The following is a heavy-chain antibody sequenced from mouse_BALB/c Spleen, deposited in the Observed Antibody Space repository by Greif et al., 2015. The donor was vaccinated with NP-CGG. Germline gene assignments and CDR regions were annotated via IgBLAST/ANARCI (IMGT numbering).Heavy chain of an antibody. CDR1: GYTFSSYW. CDR2: ILPGSGST. Sequence: QVQLQQPGAELMKPGASVKISCKATGYTFSSYWIEWVKQRPGHGLEWVGEILPGSGSTNYNEKFKGKATFTADTSPNTAYMHLSSLTSEDSAVYYCARYSRYDAMDYWGQGTSVTVSS. V-gene: IGHV1-9*01. J-gene: IGHJ4*01. CDR3: ARYSRYDAMDY. D-gene: IGHD3-3*01.